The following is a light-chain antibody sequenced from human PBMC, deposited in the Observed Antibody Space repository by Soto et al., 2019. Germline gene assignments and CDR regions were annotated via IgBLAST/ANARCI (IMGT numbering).Light chain of an antibody. V-gene: IGKV3-20*01. CDR2: GAS. CDR3: QKYDTSPRT. Sequence: EVMLTQSPGTLSLSPGERATLSCRASQSVSSNYLAWYQQKSGQAPRLLIYGASNRATGIPDRFSGSGSGTDFTLTIRRLEPEDFAVYYCQKYDTSPRTFGQGTKLEFK. CDR1: QSVSSNY. J-gene: IGKJ1*01.